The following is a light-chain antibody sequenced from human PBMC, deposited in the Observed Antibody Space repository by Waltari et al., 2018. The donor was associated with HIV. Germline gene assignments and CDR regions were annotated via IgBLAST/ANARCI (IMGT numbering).Light chain of an antibody. Sequence: DIQMTQSPSSLSASVGDRVTITRRASQSIISYLNWYQQKPGKAPKLLIYAASTLQSGIPSRFSGSGSGTDFTLTISSLQPEDFATYYCQQSYTTPITFGQGTRLEIK. V-gene: IGKV1-39*01. CDR1: QSIISY. J-gene: IGKJ5*01. CDR3: QQSYTTPIT. CDR2: AAS.